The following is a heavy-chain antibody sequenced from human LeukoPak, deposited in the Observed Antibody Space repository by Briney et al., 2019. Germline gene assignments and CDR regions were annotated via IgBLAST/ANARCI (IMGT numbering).Heavy chain of an antibody. Sequence: SQTLSLTCTVSGSSIGSGSYYWSWIRQPAGKGLEWIGYIYYSGSTNYNPSLKSRVTISVDTSKNQFSLKLSSVTAADTAVYYCARGGAFKTVVHRPLDYWGQGTLVTVSS. V-gene: IGHV4-61*10. J-gene: IGHJ4*02. D-gene: IGHD4-23*01. CDR1: GSSIGSGSYY. CDR2: IYYSGST. CDR3: ARGGAFKTVVHRPLDY.